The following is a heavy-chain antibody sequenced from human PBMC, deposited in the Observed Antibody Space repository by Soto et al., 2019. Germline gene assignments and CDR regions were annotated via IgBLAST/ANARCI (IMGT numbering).Heavy chain of an antibody. CDR1: GFTFNIYW. V-gene: IGHV3-7*01. J-gene: IGHJ4*02. CDR2: IKRDGSEK. CDR3: ARDYLDF. Sequence: EVQLVESGGGLVQPGGSLRLSCVVSGFTFNIYWMNWVRQAPGKGLEWVADIKRDGSEKYYVDSVKGRFTISRDNAKNSPYLQMNSLRAEDTAVYYCARDYLDFGGQGILVTVSS.